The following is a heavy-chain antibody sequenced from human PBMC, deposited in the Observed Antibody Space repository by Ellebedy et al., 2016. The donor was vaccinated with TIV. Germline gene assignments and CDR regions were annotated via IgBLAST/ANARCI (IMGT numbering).Heavy chain of an antibody. J-gene: IGHJ4*02. CDR3: ATWPPGAFDH. CDR2: ISSGGTT. Sequence: SETLSLXXTVSGASFSSHYWSWIRQPPGKGLEWIGHISSGGTTKYNPSLKSRLAMSVHTSKNQFSLNPTSVTAADTAVYYCATWPPGAFDHWGQGALVTVSS. V-gene: IGHV4-59*11. CDR1: GASFSSHY.